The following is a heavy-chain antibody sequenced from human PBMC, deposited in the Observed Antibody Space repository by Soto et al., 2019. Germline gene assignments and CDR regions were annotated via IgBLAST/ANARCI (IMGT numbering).Heavy chain of an antibody. CDR3: ARGGGYYYMDV. D-gene: IGHD3-16*01. Sequence: SETLSLTCAVYGGSFSGYYWSWIRQPPGKGLEWIGEINHSGSTNYNPSLKSRVTISVDTSKNQFSLKLSSVTAADTAVYYCARGGGYYYMDVWVKGTTVTVSS. CDR2: INHSGST. J-gene: IGHJ6*03. CDR1: GGSFSGYY. V-gene: IGHV4-34*01.